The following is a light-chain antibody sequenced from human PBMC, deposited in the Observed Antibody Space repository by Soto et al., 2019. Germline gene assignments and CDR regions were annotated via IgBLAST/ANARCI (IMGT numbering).Light chain of an antibody. J-gene: IGLJ2*01. CDR2: GNS. CDR1: SSNIGAGYD. CDR3: QSYDSSLSGNVV. V-gene: IGLV1-40*01. Sequence: QSVLTQPPSVSGAPGQRVTISCTGSSSNIGAGYDVHWYQQLPGTAPKLLIYGNSNRPSGVPDRFSGSKSGTSASLAITGLQAEDGADYYCQSYDSSLSGNVVFGGGTKVTVL.